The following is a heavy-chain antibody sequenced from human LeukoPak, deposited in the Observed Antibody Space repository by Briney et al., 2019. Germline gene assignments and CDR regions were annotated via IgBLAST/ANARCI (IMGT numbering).Heavy chain of an antibody. J-gene: IGHJ4*02. CDR1: GVTLSSYG. D-gene: IGHD3-16*01. CDR2: ISYDGSNK. Sequence: GGSLRLSCAVSGVTLSSYGMHWVRQAPGKGLEWVAVISYDGSNKYYPDSVKGRFTISRDNSNNTLYLQMNSLRAEDTAVYYCAKGTGIGDPFDYWGQGTLVTVSS. CDR3: AKGTGIGDPFDY. V-gene: IGHV3-30*18.